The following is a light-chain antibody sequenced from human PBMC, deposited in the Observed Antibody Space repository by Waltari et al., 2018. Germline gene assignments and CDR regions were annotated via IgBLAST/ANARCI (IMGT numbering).Light chain of an antibody. CDR1: SSDVGSYNF. CDR3: CSYTTSNTFV. V-gene: IGLV2-23*02. CDR2: EAT. J-gene: IGLJ2*01. Sequence: QSALTQPASVSGSPGQSITISCPVTSSDVGSYNFVTWSQQPPGKAPKLMIYEATKRPSGVSNRFSGSKSGNTASLTISGLQAEDEADYYCCSYTTSNTFVFGGGTKLTVL.